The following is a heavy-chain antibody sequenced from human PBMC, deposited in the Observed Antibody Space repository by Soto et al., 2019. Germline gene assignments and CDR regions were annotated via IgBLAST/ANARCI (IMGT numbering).Heavy chain of an antibody. CDR2: IYSSGNT. CDR3: ERGQQFSDWFDP. D-gene: IGHD2-2*01. Sequence: QVHLQESGPGLVKPSETLSLSCSVSGGPISGYYWTWIRQPAGKGLPWIGRIYSSGNTKYNPSLHSRVTMSPVTSDNQFSLRLTSVTAADTAVEYCERGQQFSDWFDPWGQGTLVTVSS. V-gene: IGHV4-4*07. J-gene: IGHJ5*02. CDR1: GGPISGYY.